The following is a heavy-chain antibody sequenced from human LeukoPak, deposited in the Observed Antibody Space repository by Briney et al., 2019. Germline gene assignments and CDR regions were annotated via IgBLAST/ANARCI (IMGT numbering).Heavy chain of an antibody. D-gene: IGHD3-10*01. V-gene: IGHV3-48*03. CDR2: ISSSGSTI. Sequence: PGGSLRLSCAASGFTFSSYEMNWVRQAPGKGLEWVSYISSSGSTIYYADSVKGRFTISRDNAKNSLYLQMNSLRAEDTAVYYCVREPDEGMLGFGSHDYWGQGTLVTVSS. CDR3: VREPDEGMLGFGSHDY. CDR1: GFTFSSYE. J-gene: IGHJ4*02.